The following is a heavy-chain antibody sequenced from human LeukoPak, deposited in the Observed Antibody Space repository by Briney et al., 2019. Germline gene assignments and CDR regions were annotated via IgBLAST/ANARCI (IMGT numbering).Heavy chain of an antibody. V-gene: IGHV4-39*07. CDR3: AKARNWNDAYFDS. Sequence: NASETLSLTCSVSSGSISNSNFYWGWIRQPPGKGLEWIGSIFYSGSTDYNPSLKSRVTISLDTSKNQFSLKVRSVTAADTAVYYCAKARNWNDAYFDSWGQGSLVTVSS. CDR1: SGSISNSNFY. J-gene: IGHJ4*02. D-gene: IGHD1-1*01. CDR2: IFYSGST.